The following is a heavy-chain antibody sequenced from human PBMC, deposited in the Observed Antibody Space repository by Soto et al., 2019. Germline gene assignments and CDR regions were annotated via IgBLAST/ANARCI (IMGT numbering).Heavy chain of an antibody. V-gene: IGHV1-3*01. CDR1: GYTFSTHA. D-gene: IGHD1-1*01. CDR3: ARGKGMEENYYYYGLDI. J-gene: IGHJ6*02. CDR2: INGGTGQT. Sequence: GASVKVSCKASGYTFSTHAMHWVHQAPGQSLEWMGWINGGTGQTKHSHRFQDRVSITRDTSASTAYMELSSLRSEDTAVYYCARGKGMEENYYYYGLDIWGQGXTVTVYS.